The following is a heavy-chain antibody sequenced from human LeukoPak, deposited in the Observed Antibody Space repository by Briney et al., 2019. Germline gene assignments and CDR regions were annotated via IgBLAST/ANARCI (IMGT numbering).Heavy chain of an antibody. CDR3: AREDDAFDI. Sequence: GRSLRLSCGASGFIFKNYVLHWVRQAPGRGLEWVTLISQDPSNRHYADSVKGRFSISRDNSKNTLYLQMNSLRDEDTAVYFCAREDDAFDIWGQGTMVTVSS. CDR1: GFIFKNYV. CDR2: ISQDPSNR. V-gene: IGHV3-30*04. J-gene: IGHJ3*02.